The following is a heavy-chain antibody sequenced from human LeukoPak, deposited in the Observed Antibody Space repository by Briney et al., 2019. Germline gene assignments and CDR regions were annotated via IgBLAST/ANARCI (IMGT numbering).Heavy chain of an antibody. V-gene: IGHV3-7*04. Sequence: AGSLRLSCAASGFTFSSYWMTWVRQAPGKGLEWVASMKHDGSDKYYLDSVKGRFTISRDNAKNSLYLQMNSLRAEDTAVYYCARLDLAVTGFYGMDVWGRGTTVTVSS. J-gene: IGHJ6*02. D-gene: IGHD6-19*01. CDR3: ARLDLAVTGFYGMDV. CDR1: GFTFSSYW. CDR2: MKHDGSDK.